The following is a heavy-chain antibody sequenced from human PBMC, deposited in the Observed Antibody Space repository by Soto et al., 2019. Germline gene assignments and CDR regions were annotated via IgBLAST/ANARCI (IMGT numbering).Heavy chain of an antibody. CDR2: ISGSGGST. V-gene: IGHV3-23*01. CDR1: GFTFSSYA. D-gene: IGHD2-8*01. J-gene: IGHJ3*02. Sequence: GGSLRLSCAASGFTFSSYAMSWVRQAPGKGLEWVSAISGSGGSTYYADSVKGRFTISRDNSKNTLYLQMNSLRAEDTAVYYCTSGELMVYATYYDAFDIWGQGTMVTVSS. CDR3: TSGELMVYATYYDAFDI.